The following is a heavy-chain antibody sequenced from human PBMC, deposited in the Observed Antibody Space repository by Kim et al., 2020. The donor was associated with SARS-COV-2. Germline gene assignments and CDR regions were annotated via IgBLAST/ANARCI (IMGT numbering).Heavy chain of an antibody. CDR2: IYYSGNT. Sequence: SETLSLTCTVSGGSISSFYWSWIRQPPGKGLEWIGYIYYSGNTNYNPSLKSRVTISVDTSKNQFSLKLSSVTAAATAVFYCARPPLFRPFDIWGQGTMVT. V-gene: IGHV4-59*08. CDR3: ARPPLFRPFDI. CDR1: GGSISSFY. J-gene: IGHJ3*02. D-gene: IGHD2-21*01.